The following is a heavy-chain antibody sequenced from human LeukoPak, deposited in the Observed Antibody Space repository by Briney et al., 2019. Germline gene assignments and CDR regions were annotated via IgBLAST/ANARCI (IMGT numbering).Heavy chain of an antibody. Sequence: PSETLSLTCTVSGRSISSYYWSWIRQPPGKGLEWIGYIYYSGSTNYNPSLKSRVTISVDTSKNQFSLKLSSVTAADTAVYYCARVTYYYYMDVWGKGTTVTISS. J-gene: IGHJ6*03. CDR2: IYYSGST. CDR3: ARVTYYYYMDV. CDR1: GRSISSYY. V-gene: IGHV4-59*01.